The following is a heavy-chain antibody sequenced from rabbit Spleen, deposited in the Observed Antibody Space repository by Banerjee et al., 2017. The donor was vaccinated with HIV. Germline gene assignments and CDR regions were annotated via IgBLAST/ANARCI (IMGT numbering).Heavy chain of an antibody. D-gene: IGHD1-1*01. J-gene: IGHJ4*01. CDR3: ARDLVAVIGWNFNL. V-gene: IGHV1S45*01. CDR1: GFSFSNKAV. CDR2: IDSGSSGFT. Sequence: QEQLVESGGGLVKPEGSLKLSCTASGFSFSNKAVMCWVRQAPGKGLEWIACIDSGSSGFTYFATWAKGRFTISKTSSTTVTLQMTSLTAADTATYFCARDLVAVIGWNFNLWGPGTLVTVS.